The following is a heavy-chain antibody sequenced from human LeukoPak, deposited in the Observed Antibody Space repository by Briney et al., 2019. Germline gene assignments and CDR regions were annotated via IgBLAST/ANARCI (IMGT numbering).Heavy chain of an antibody. CDR1: GFTFSSYE. J-gene: IGHJ4*02. Sequence: PGGSLRLSCAASGFTFSSYEMNWVRQAPGKGLECVSYISSSGSTIYYADSVKGRFTISRDNAKNSLYLQMNSLRAEDTAVYYCAKSPLKRTAMVTDNGLNFDYWGQGTLVTVSS. D-gene: IGHD5-18*01. CDR2: ISSSGSTI. CDR3: AKSPLKRTAMVTDNGLNFDY. V-gene: IGHV3-48*03.